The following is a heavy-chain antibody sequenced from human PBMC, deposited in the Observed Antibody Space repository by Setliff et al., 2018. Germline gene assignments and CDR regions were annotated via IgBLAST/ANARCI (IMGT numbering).Heavy chain of an antibody. V-gene: IGHV3-7*01. J-gene: IGHJ3*02. CDR2: IKQDGSEK. D-gene: IGHD6-13*01. CDR3: ASAGHSGSWFPFDAFHI. CDR1: GFTFSSYW. Sequence: PGGSLRLSCVASGFTFSSYWMSWVRQAPGKGLEWVANIKQDGSEKFYVDSVKGRFTISRDNAKNSLYLQMNSLRAEDTAVYYCASAGHSGSWFPFDAFHIWGQGTMVTVSS.